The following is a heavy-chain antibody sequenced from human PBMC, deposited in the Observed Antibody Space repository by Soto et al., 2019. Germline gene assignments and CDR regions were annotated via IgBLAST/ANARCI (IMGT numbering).Heavy chain of an antibody. CDR1: GGSVSSGSYY. D-gene: IGHD6-6*01. V-gene: IGHV4-61*01. Sequence: QVQLQESGPGLVKPSETLSLTCTVSGGSVSSGSYYWRWILEPPGNGLEWIGYIHYSGRSNNNPSHNRRDTISVDTSKNQFSLKLSSVTAADTAVYYCARDHTSIAAQPAPRTNWFDPWGQGTLVTVSS. CDR2: IHYSGRS. J-gene: IGHJ5*02. CDR3: ARDHTSIAAQPAPRTNWFDP.